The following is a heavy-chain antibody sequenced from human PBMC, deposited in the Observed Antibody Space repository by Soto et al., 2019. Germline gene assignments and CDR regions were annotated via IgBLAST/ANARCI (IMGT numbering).Heavy chain of an antibody. D-gene: IGHD4-17*01. CDR3: ARETDYGDYADVLYYFDY. V-gene: IGHV1-18*01. CDR1: GYSFTSFG. Sequence: ASVKVSCKASGYSFTSFGISWVRQAPGQGLEWMGWISVYTGDTYYAQKFQGRVTITTDTSTSTAYMELRSLRSDDTAVYYCARETDYGDYADVLYYFDYWGQGTLVTVSS. CDR2: ISVYTGDT. J-gene: IGHJ4*02.